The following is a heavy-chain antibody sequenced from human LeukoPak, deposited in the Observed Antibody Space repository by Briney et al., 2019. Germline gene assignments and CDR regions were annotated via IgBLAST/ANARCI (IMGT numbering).Heavy chain of an antibody. CDR3: ASCYGSGSSKSPRYYYYYYMDV. D-gene: IGHD3-10*01. CDR2: IYTSGGT. Sequence: SETLSLTCTVSGGSIISSSYYWSWIRQPAGKGLEWIGRIYTSGGTNYNPSLKSRVTISVDTSKNQFSQKLSSVTAADTAVYYCASCYGSGSSKSPRYYYYYYMDVWGKGTTVTVSS. J-gene: IGHJ6*03. CDR1: GGSIISSSYY. V-gene: IGHV4-61*02.